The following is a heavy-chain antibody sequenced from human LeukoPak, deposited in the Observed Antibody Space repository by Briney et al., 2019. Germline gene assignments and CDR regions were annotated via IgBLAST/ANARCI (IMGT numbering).Heavy chain of an antibody. J-gene: IGHJ5*02. Sequence: SGPVLVKPSETLTLTCTVSGFSVNARMGVSWIRQPPGKALEWLAHIFSTDEKSYTPSLQTRLTISKDTSTSRVVLTMTNMAPVDTATYYCARMAYSSSSYNWFDPWGQGTLVTVSS. CDR3: ARMAYSSSSYNWFDP. D-gene: IGHD6-13*01. CDR2: IFSTDEK. V-gene: IGHV2-26*01. CDR1: GFSVNARMG.